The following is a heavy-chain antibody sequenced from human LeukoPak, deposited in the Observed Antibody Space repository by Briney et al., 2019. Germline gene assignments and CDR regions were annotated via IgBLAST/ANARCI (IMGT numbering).Heavy chain of an antibody. J-gene: IGHJ4*02. D-gene: IGHD3-22*01. V-gene: IGHV3-33*01. Sequence: GRSLRLSCAASGFTFSTSGMHWVRQAPGKGLEWVAVIWYDGSNKHYAESAKGRFSISRDNSKSTLYLQMNSLRAEDTAVYYCARARGVSTGYRPIDYWGQGTLVTVSS. CDR3: ARARGVSTGYRPIDY. CDR2: IWYDGSNK. CDR1: GFTFSTSG.